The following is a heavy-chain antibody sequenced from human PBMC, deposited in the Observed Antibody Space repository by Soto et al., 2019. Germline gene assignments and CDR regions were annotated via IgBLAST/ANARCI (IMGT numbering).Heavy chain of an antibody. CDR1: DASVWSDSYF. V-gene: IGHV4-61*01. CDR3: ARIVVGVTVDL. J-gene: IGHJ4*02. Sequence: PSETLSLTCTVSDASVWSDSYFWTWIRQPPGKGLEWIAYISHTGDTNYNPSLQSRVNISIDTSRNQFSLTVTSVTAADTAVYFCARIVVGVTVDLWGQESLVTVSS. D-gene: IGHD2-15*01. CDR2: ISHTGDT.